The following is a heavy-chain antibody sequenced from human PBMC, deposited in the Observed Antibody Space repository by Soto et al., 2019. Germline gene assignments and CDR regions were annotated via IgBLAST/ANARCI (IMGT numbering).Heavy chain of an antibody. J-gene: IGHJ5*02. V-gene: IGHV2-26*01. D-gene: IGHD6-13*01. CDR2: IFSNDEK. CDR3: ARIRSPKGIAAAGTHGALVWWFDP. Sequence: LTCTVSGFSLSNARMGVSWIRQPPGKALGWLAHIFSNDEKSYSTSLKSRLTISKDTSKSQVVLTMTNMDPVDTATYYCARIRSPKGIAAAGTHGALVWWFDPWGQGTLVTVSS. CDR1: GFSLSNARMG.